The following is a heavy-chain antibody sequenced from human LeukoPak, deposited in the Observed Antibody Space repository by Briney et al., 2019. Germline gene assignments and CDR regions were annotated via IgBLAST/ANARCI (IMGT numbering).Heavy chain of an antibody. J-gene: IGHJ4*02. CDR1: GGSISSGDYY. Sequence: SQTLSLTCTVSGGSISSGDYYWSWIRQPPGKGLEWIGYIYYSGSTYYNPSLKSRVTISVDTSKNQFSLKLSSVTAADTAVYYCARLLSGADRNFDYWGQGTLVTVSS. CDR2: IYYSGST. D-gene: IGHD1-26*01. V-gene: IGHV4-30-4*01. CDR3: ARLLSGADRNFDY.